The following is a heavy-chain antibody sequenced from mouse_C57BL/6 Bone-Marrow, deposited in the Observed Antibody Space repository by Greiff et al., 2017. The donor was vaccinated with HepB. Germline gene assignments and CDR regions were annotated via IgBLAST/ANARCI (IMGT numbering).Heavy chain of an antibody. D-gene: IGHD1-2*01. CDR2: ISSGGDYI. CDR3: TRDRLTFAY. V-gene: IGHV5-9-1*02. J-gene: IGHJ3*01. CDR1: GFTFSSYA. Sequence: EVKLMESEEGLVKPGGPLKLSCAASGFTFSSYAMSWVRQTPEKRLEWVAYISSGGDYIYYADTVKGRFTISRENARNTLYLQMSSLKSEDTAMYYCTRDRLTFAYWGQGTLVTVSA.